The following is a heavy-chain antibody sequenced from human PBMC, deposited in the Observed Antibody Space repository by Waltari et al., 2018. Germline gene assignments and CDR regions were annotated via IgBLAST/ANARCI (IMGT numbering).Heavy chain of an antibody. Sequence: QVQLQESGPGLVKPSQTLSLPCPVSGGSISSGSSYWSWIRQPAGKGLEWIGRSYTSGSTNYNPSLKSRVTISVDTSKNQFSLNLSSGTAGDTAVYYCARDRGYYDSSGYYLDYWGQGTLVTVSS. J-gene: IGHJ4*02. D-gene: IGHD3-22*01. CDR1: GGSISSGSSY. CDR3: ARDRGYYDSSGYYLDY. CDR2: SYTSGST. V-gene: IGHV4-61*02.